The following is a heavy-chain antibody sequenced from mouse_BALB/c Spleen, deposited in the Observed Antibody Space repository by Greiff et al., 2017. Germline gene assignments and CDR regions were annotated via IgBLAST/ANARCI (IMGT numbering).Heavy chain of an antibody. V-gene: IGHV1-69*01. J-gene: IGHJ2*01. CDR3: ARSEGNYNFDY. Sequence: VQLQQPGAELVMPGASVKMSCKASGYTFTDYWMHWVKQRPGQGLEWIGAIDTSDSYTSYNQKLKGKATLTVDESSSTAYMQLSSLTSEDSAVYYCARSEGNYNFDYWGQGTTLTVSS. CDR1: GYTFTDYW. D-gene: IGHD2-1*01. CDR2: IDTSDSYT.